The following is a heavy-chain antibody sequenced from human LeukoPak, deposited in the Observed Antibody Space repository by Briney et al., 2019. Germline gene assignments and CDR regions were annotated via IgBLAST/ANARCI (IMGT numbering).Heavy chain of an antibody. Sequence: PSETLSLTCTVSGYSISSGYYWGWIRQPPGKGLEWIGSIYHSGSTYYNPSLKSRVTISVDTSKNQFSLKLSSVTAADTAVYYCARGGIAAAGPPPPYYFDYWGQGTLVTVSS. J-gene: IGHJ4*02. CDR1: GYSISSGYY. D-gene: IGHD6-13*01. CDR2: IYHSGST. V-gene: IGHV4-38-2*02. CDR3: ARGGIAAAGPPPPYYFDY.